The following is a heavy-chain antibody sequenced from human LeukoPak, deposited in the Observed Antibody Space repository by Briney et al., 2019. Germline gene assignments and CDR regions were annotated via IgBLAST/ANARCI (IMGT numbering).Heavy chain of an antibody. Sequence: GGSLRLSCVASGFTFSSYWMHWVRQAPGEGLVWVSRINGDGSTTTYADSVRGRFTISRDNAKNTLYLQMNSLRAEDTAVYYCARRKSGDSPYYFDYWGQGTLVTVSS. J-gene: IGHJ4*02. CDR3: ARRKSGDSPYYFDY. CDR1: GFTFSSYW. V-gene: IGHV3-74*01. CDR2: INGDGSTT. D-gene: IGHD2-15*01.